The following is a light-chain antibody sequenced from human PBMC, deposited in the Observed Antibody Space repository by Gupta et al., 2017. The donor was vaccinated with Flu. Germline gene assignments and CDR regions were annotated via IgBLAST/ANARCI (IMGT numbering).Light chain of an antibody. CDR1: TVGKHD. CDR2: SKN. J-gene: IGLJ3*02. CDR3: NDRDSSRSIWV. Sequence: TNTITCTGNTVGKHDPVWYQQNPGHAPKRRMYSKNRRPSGIPERFSASTSGTTASLTIXGXQAEEEXDDYCNDRDSSRSIWVFGGGTKLT. V-gene: IGLV3-19*01.